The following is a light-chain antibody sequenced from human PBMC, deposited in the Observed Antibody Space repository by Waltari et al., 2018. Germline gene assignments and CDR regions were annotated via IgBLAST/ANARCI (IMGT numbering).Light chain of an antibody. Sequence: QSVLTQPPSASGAPVQRVSISCSGDSSNIGSNIVNWYQQFPGTAPRLLIYSNEQRPAGVPDRFSGSKSGTSASLAISGLRSEDEADYYCTSWDDSLNGYWVFGGGTRLTVL. CDR1: SSNIGSNI. V-gene: IGLV1-44*01. CDR2: SNE. CDR3: TSWDDSLNGYWV. J-gene: IGLJ3*02.